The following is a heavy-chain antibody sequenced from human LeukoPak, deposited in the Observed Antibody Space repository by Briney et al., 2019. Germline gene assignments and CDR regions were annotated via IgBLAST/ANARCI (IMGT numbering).Heavy chain of an antibody. V-gene: IGHV4-59*01. D-gene: IGHD5-18*01. CDR3: AREGTAMGNWFDP. CDR2: IYYSGST. CDR1: GGSMSSYF. J-gene: IGHJ5*02. Sequence: PSETLSLTCTVSGGSMSSYFWSWIRQPPGKGLEWIGYIYYSGSTNYNPSLKSRVTISVDTSKNQFSLKLSSVTAADTALYYCAREGTAMGNWFDPWGQGTLVTVSS.